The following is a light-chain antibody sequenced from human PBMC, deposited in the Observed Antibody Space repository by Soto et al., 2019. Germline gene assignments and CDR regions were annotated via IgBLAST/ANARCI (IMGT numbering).Light chain of an antibody. J-gene: IGKJ1*01. CDR3: LQDRSHFWT. CDR1: QDIRNY. V-gene: IGKV1-6*01. Sequence: AIQVTQSPTSLSASVGDRVTITCLSSQDIRNYLGWYQQKPGKAPQLLIYGASSLQRGVSSRFSGSGFGTDFTLTISSLQPEDSATYYCLQDRSHFWTFGQGTKVDI. CDR2: GAS.